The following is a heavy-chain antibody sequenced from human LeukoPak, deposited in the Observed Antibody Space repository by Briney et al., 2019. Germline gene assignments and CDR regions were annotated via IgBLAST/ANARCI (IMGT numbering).Heavy chain of an antibody. J-gene: IGHJ3*02. CDR2: ISSSSSYI. CDR3: ARDSAQTDAFDI. V-gene: IGHV3-21*01. CDR1: GFTFSSYS. Sequence: GGSLRLSCAASGFTFSSYSMNWVRQAPGKGLEWVSSISSSSSYIYYADSVKGRFTISRDNAKNSLYLQMNSLRAEDTAVYYCARDSAQTDAFDIWGQGTMVTVSS.